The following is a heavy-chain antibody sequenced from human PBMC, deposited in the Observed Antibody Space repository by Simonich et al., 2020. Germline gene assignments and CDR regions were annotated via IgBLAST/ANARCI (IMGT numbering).Heavy chain of an antibody. D-gene: IGHD2-2*01. CDR1: GYPFTGYY. CDR3: ARDPVVPAAIRNAFDI. V-gene: IGHV1-2*02. Sequence: QVQLVQSGAEVKKPGASVKVSCKASGYPFTGYYMHWVRQAPGKGLEWMGWINTNSGDTNYAKKLQGRGTMTRDTSISTAYMELSRLRSDDTAVYYCARDPVVPAAIRNAFDIWGQGTMVTVSS. J-gene: IGHJ3*02. CDR2: INTNSGDT.